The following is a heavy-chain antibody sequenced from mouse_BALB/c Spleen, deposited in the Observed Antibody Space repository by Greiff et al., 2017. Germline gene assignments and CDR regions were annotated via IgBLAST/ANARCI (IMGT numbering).Heavy chain of an antibody. CDR1: GFTFSDYY. CDR3: AREGDGPYAMDY. D-gene: IGHD2-3*01. J-gene: IGHJ4*01. CDR2: ISDGGSYT. Sequence: EVKLEESGGGLVKPGGSLKLSCAASGFTFSDYYMYWVRQTPEKRLEWVATISDGGSYTYYPDSVKGRFTISRDNAKNNLYLQMSSLKSEDTAMYYCAREGDGPYAMDYWGQGTSVTVSS. V-gene: IGHV5-4*02.